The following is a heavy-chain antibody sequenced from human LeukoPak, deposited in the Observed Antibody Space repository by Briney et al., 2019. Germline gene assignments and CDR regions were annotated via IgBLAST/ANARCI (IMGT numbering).Heavy chain of an antibody. CDR2: IHHGEET. J-gene: IGHJ4*02. V-gene: IGHV4-4*02. Sequence: SETLSLTCTVSGGSIFSSHWWSWVRQPPGKGLEWIGGIHHGEETKYNPSLKGRVAISVDTSKTQFSLKLSSVTAADTAVYYCARDSSWYGLDYWGQGTLVTVSS. CDR3: ARDSSWYGLDY. CDR1: GGSIFSSHW. D-gene: IGHD6-13*01.